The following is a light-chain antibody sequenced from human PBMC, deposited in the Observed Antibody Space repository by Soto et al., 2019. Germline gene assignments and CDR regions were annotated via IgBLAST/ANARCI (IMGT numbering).Light chain of an antibody. CDR3: QQRSDWPLT. CDR1: QTISDY. J-gene: IGKJ4*01. CDR2: GSS. Sequence: DIQMTQSPPSLSASVGDRVTITCRASQTISDYLHWYQQKPGKAPTPLIYGSSSLQTGVPPRFSGSGSGTEFTLTISSLQPEDFAVYYCQQRSDWPLTFGGGTKVEIK. V-gene: IGKV1-39*01.